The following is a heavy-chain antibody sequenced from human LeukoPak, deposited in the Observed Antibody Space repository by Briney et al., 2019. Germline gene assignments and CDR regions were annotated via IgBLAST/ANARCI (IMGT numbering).Heavy chain of an antibody. J-gene: IGHJ4*02. CDR2: ISSSSSYI. Sequence: GGSLRLSCAASGFTFSSYSMNWVRQAPGKGLEWVSSISSSSSYIYYADSVKGRFTISRDNAKNSLYLQMNSLRAEDTAVYYCAIDSSSGYFDSGGKGTLVTVSS. V-gene: IGHV3-21*01. D-gene: IGHD6-13*01. CDR3: AIDSSSGYFDS. CDR1: GFTFSSYS.